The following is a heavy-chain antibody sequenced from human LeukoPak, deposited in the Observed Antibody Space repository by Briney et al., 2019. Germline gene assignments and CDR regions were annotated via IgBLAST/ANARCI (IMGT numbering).Heavy chain of an antibody. CDR3: AKDLETINPTMD. J-gene: IGHJ4*02. D-gene: IGHD3-10*01. CDR1: GFTFSSHA. CDR2: IGGSGKNT. V-gene: IGHV3-23*01. Sequence: GGSLTLSCAAAGFTFSSHAMSWVRQAPGKGLEWVSSIGGSGKNTFYADAVKGRFTISRDNSKDTLYLQMNSLRAEDTAVYYCAKDLETINPTMDWGQGTLVTVSS.